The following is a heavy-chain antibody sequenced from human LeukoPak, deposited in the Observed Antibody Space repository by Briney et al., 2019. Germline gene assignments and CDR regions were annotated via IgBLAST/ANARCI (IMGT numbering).Heavy chain of an antibody. CDR1: GGSFSGYY. V-gene: IGHV4-59*04. D-gene: IGHD3-16*01. CDR3: AAYTAGGTSKRGY. CDR2: SYYTGRT. J-gene: IGHJ1*01. Sequence: SETLSLTCAVYGGSFSGYYWAWIRQPPGKGLEWIGSSYYTGRTYYSPSFKSRVTISVDTSKNQFSLSLTSVTVADTAVFYCAAYTAGGTSKRGYWGQGTLVTVSS.